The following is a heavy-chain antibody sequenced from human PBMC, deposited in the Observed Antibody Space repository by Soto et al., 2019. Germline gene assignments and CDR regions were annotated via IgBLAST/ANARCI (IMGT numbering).Heavy chain of an antibody. J-gene: IGHJ3*02. Sequence: ASVTVSCKASGYTFTSYGISWVRQAPGQGLEWMGWISAYNGNTNYAQKLQGRVTMTTDTSTSTAYMELRSLRSDDTAVYYCAIPTRSYNWPHAFDIWGQGTMVTVSS. CDR1: GYTFTSYG. D-gene: IGHD1-20*01. CDR2: ISAYNGNT. V-gene: IGHV1-18*01. CDR3: AIPTRSYNWPHAFDI.